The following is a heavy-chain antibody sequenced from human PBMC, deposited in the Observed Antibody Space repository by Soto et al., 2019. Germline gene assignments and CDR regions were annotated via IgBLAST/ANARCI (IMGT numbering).Heavy chain of an antibody. CDR2: ISNTGGNT. CDR3: AKPWTAAGDYSPFDY. CDR1: GFTFSSYP. J-gene: IGHJ4*02. D-gene: IGHD6-13*01. Sequence: EVQLLESGGGLVQPGGSLRLSCTTSGFTFSSYPMSWVRQAPGKGLEWVSAISNTGGNTNYADSVKGRFAISRDNSKNTLYLQMNSLRAEDTDVYYCAKPWTAAGDYSPFDYWGQGTLVTVSS. V-gene: IGHV3-23*01.